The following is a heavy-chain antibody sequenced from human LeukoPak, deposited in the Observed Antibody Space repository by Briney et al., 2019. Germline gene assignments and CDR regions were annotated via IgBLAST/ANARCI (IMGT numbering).Heavy chain of an antibody. Sequence: MSSETLSLTCTVSGGSINSYYWSWVRQPPGKGLEWIGYIYYSGSTNYNPSLKSRVTISVGTSKNQFSLKLSSVTAADTAVYYCARGGGLDYYYYYMDVWGKGTTVTISS. V-gene: IGHV4-59*01. CDR3: ARGGGLDYYYYYMDV. J-gene: IGHJ6*03. CDR1: GGSINSYY. CDR2: IYYSGST. D-gene: IGHD6-6*01.